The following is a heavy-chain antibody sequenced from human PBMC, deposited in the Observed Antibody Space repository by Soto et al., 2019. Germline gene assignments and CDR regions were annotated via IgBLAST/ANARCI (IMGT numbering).Heavy chain of an antibody. V-gene: IGHV1-69*13. CDR1: GYSFASYR. CDR3: ASAIVLVPAAPGPIDYYYYYGMDV. D-gene: IGHD2-2*01. CDR2: IIPIFGTA. Sequence: SVKVSCKASGYSFASYRISWVRQAPGQGLEWMGGIIPIFGTANYAQKFQGRVTITADESTSTAYMELSSLRSEDTAVYYCASAIVLVPAAPGPIDYYYYYGMDVWGQGTTVTVSS. J-gene: IGHJ6*02.